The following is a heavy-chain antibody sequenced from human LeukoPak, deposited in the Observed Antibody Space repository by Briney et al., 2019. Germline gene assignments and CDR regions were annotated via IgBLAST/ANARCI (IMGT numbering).Heavy chain of an antibody. Sequence: GGSLRLSCVASGFSFSRYWMSWVRQAPGKGLEWVANIKEDGSEKYYVDSVKGRFTISRDNAKNSLYLQMNSLRAEDTAVYYCARDVATISNWFDPWGQGTLVTVSS. D-gene: IGHD5-24*01. CDR2: IKEDGSEK. V-gene: IGHV3-7*01. CDR3: ARDVATISNWFDP. J-gene: IGHJ5*02. CDR1: GFSFSRYW.